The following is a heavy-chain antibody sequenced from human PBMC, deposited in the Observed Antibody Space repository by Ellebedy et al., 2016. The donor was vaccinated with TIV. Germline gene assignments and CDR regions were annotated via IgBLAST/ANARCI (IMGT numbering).Heavy chain of an antibody. J-gene: IGHJ3*01. CDR1: GFTFSNYW. CDR2: ISQDGRET. Sequence: GGSLRLSCVASGFTFSNYWMTWVRQAPGKGLQWVAHISQDGRETYYVDSVKGRFTISRDNANNSLNLQMISLRVEDTAVYYCARDRYFYQLDALDFWGQGTTLIVSS. D-gene: IGHD3-9*01. CDR3: ARDRYFYQLDALDF. V-gene: IGHV3-7*03.